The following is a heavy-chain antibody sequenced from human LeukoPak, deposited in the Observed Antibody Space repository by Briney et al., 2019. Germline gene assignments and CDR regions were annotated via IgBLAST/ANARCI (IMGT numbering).Heavy chain of an antibody. CDR1: GFTFSSYA. V-gene: IGHV3-23*01. J-gene: IGHJ4*02. CDR3: ARETTWGSGY. D-gene: IGHD7-27*01. CDR2: ISSTAATT. Sequence: PGGSLRLSCAASGFTFSSYAMSWVRQAPGKGLEWVSSISSTAATTYYADSVKGRFTISRDNAKNSLYLQMNSLRAEDTAVYYCARETTWGSGYWGQGTLVTVSS.